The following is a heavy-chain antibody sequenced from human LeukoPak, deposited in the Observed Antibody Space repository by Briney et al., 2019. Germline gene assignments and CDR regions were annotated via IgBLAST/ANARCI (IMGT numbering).Heavy chain of an antibody. CDR3: ATGEGSSWQFDY. Sequence: AASVTVSCKASGHTFSKYGTSWVRQAPGQGLEWMGWISGYNDNTKYAQKFQGRVTMTTDTSTSTAYMEVESLRSDDTAVYYCATGEGSSWQFDYWGQGTLVTVSS. CDR1: GHTFSKYG. J-gene: IGHJ4*02. D-gene: IGHD6-13*01. V-gene: IGHV1-18*01. CDR2: ISGYNDNT.